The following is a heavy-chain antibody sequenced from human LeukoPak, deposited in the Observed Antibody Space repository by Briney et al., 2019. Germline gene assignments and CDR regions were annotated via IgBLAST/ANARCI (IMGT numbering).Heavy chain of an antibody. CDR2: INHRGST. Sequence: PSETLSLTCAVYGGSFSGYYWSWIRQPPGKGLEWIGEINHRGSTNYNPSLKSRVTISIDTSKKHFSLKLSSVTAADTAVYYCARLKKWLVHDYWGQGTLVTVSS. CDR1: GGSFSGYY. V-gene: IGHV4-34*01. CDR3: ARLKKWLVHDY. J-gene: IGHJ4*02. D-gene: IGHD6-19*01.